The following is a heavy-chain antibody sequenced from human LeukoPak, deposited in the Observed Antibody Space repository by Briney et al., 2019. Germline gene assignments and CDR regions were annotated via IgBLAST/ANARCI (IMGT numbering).Heavy chain of an antibody. CDR2: ISYDGSNK. J-gene: IGHJ6*02. CDR3: AKDLYLQYCRGSACYLNYYNMDV. Sequence: GGSLRLSCAASGFTFTSYGMHWVRQAPGKGLEWVAVISYDGSNKYYADSVKGRFTISRDNSKNTLYLQMNGLRAEDTAVYYCAKDLYLQYCRGSACYLNYYNMDVWGQGTTVAVSS. V-gene: IGHV3-30*18. CDR1: GFTFTSYG. D-gene: IGHD2-15*01.